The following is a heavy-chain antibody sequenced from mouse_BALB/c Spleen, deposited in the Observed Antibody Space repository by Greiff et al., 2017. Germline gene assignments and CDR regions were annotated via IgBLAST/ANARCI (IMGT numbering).Heavy chain of an antibody. J-gene: IGHJ4*01. CDR1: GFTFSDYY. Sequence: EVKVVESGGGLVKPGGSLKLSCAASGFTFSDYYMYWVRQTPEKRLEWVATISDGGSYTYYPDSVKGRFTISRDNAKNNLYLQMSSLKSEDTAMYYCARDQGYYYGSSNAMDYWGQGTSVTVSS. V-gene: IGHV5-4*02. CDR2: ISDGGSYT. CDR3: ARDQGYYYGSSNAMDY. D-gene: IGHD1-1*01.